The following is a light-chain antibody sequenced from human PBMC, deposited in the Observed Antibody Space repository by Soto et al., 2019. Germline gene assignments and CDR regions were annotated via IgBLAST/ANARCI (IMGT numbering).Light chain of an antibody. J-gene: IGLJ2*01. CDR3: CSYAGSSTPV. CDR2: EGS. V-gene: IGLV2-23*01. Sequence: QSALTQPASVSGSPGQSITISCTGTSSDVGSYNLVSWYQQHPGKAPKLMIYEGSKRPSGVSNRFFGSKSGNTASLTISGLQAEDEADYYCCSYAGSSTPVFGGGTKLTVL. CDR1: SSDVGSYNL.